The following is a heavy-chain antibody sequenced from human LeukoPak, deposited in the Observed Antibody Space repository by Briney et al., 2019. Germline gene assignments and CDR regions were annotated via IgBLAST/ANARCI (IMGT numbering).Heavy chain of an antibody. D-gene: IGHD5-24*01. CDR2: IGSSDPDT. J-gene: IGHJ4*02. CDR1: GFTFSTYA. Sequence: GGSLRLSCAASGFTFSTYAMNWVRQAPGKGLEWVSRIGSSDPDTYYADSVKGRFIISRDNSKNTLYLQMNSLRAEDTAAYYCATVYNDDIEYWGQGTLVTVSS. CDR3: ATVYNDDIEY. V-gene: IGHV3-23*01.